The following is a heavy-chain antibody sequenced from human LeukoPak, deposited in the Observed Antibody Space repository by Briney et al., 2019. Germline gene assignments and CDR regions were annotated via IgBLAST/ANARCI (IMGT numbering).Heavy chain of an antibody. J-gene: IGHJ1*01. D-gene: IGHD1-7*01. CDR2: MNPNSGNT. CDR3: ARDDRGTTEF. CDR1: GYTFTSYD. V-gene: IGHV1-8*01. Sequence: ASVKVSCKASGYTFTSYDINWVRQATGQGLEWMGWMNPNSGNTGYAQKFQGRVTMTRDTSITTAYMELNSLRSDDTAIYYCARDDRGTTEFWGQGSLVTVSS.